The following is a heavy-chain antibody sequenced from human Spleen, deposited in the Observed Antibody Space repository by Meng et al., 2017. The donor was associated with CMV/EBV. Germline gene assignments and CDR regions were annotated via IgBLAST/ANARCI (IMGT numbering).Heavy chain of an antibody. CDR3: AKEEVYCSSMSCLSYNYYGMDV. Sequence: GGSLRLSCAASGFTFSSYAMSWVRQAPGKGLEWVAFMRSEGDNKHYADSVKGRCTISRDSSKNTLYLQMDSLRPEDTAVYYCAKEEVYCSSMSCLSYNYYGMDVWGQGTTVTVSS. CDR1: GFTFSSYA. D-gene: IGHD2-2*01. V-gene: IGHV3-30*02. J-gene: IGHJ6*02. CDR2: MRSEGDNK.